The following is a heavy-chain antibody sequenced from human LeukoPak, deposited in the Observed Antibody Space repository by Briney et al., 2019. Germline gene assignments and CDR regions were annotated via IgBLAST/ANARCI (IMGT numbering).Heavy chain of an antibody. CDR2: ISSSSGYI. Sequence: GGSLRLSCAASGFTFSGYIMNWVRQAPGKGLEWVASISSSSGYIYYADSVKGRFTISRDNAKNSLYLQMNSLRAEDTAVYYCAREGTPAAGDWGQGTLVTVSS. J-gene: IGHJ4*02. CDR3: AREGTPAAGD. V-gene: IGHV3-21*06. D-gene: IGHD6-13*01. CDR1: GFTFSGYI.